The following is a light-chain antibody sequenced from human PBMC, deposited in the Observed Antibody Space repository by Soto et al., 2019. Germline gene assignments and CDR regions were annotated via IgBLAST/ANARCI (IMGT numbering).Light chain of an antibody. J-gene: IGLJ3*02. CDR2: SNN. CDR1: SSNIESNT. Sequence: QSVLTQPPSASGTPGQRVTISCSGSSSNIESNTVNWYQQLPGTAPKVLICSNNQRPSGVPDRFSGSKSGTSASLAISGLQSEDEADYYCSTWDDSLNGWVFGGGTKLTVL. CDR3: STWDDSLNGWV. V-gene: IGLV1-44*01.